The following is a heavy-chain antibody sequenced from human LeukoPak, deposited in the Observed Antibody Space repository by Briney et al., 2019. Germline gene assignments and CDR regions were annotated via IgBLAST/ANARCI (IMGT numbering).Heavy chain of an antibody. V-gene: IGHV4-34*01. CDR1: GGPFSGHY. J-gene: IGHJ5*02. CDR2: INHSGST. CDR3: ARGPAMVRGVNWFDP. D-gene: IGHD3-10*01. Sequence: SETLSLTCAVYGGPFSGHYCIWIRQPPGKGLEWIGEINHSGSTNYNPSPKSRVTISVDTSKNQFSLKLSSVTAADTAVYYCARGPAMVRGVNWFDPWGQGTLVTVSS.